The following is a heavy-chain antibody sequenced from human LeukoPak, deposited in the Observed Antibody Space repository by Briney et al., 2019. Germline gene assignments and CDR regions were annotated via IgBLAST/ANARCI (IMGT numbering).Heavy chain of an antibody. CDR1: GGSISSYY. D-gene: IGHD2-2*01. V-gene: IGHV4-59*01. Sequence: PSETLSLTCTVSGGSISSYYRSWIRQPPGKGLEWIGYIYYSGSTNYDPSLKSRVTISVDTSKNQFSLKLSSVTAADTAVYYCASLPSRYCSSTSCYPYYFDYWGQGTLVTVSS. CDR3: ASLPSRYCSSTSCYPYYFDY. J-gene: IGHJ4*02. CDR2: IYYSGST.